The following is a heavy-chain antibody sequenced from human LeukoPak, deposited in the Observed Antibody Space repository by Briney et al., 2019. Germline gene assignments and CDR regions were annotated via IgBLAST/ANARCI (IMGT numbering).Heavy chain of an antibody. D-gene: IGHD3-10*01. J-gene: IGHJ4*02. CDR2: ISNSGSAV. CDR1: GFTFSLYN. CDR3: VNLGVQPENDY. Sequence: PGGSLRLSCVVSGFTFSLYNMNWVRQAPGKGLEWVSYISNSGSAVYYADSVKGRFTISRDNAKNSLFLRMNSLRDEDTAVYYCVNLGVQPENDYWGQGTLVTVSS. V-gene: IGHV3-48*02.